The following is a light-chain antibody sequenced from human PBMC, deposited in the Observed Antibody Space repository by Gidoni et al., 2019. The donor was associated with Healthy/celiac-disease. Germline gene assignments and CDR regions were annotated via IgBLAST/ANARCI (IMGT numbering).Light chain of an antibody. V-gene: IGLV3-1*01. CDR3: QAWDSSSVV. J-gene: IGLJ2*01. CDR2: QDS. Sequence: SYELTQPPSVSVSPGQTASITCPGDKLGDKYACWYQQKPGQSPVLVIYQDSKRLSGIPDRFSGSNSGNTATLTISGTQAMDEADYYCQAWDSSSVVFGGGTKLTVL. CDR1: KLGDKY.